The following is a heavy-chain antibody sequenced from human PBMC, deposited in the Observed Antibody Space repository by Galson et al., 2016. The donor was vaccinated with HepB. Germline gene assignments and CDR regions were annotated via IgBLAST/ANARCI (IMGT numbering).Heavy chain of an antibody. CDR1: GFTFSSYA. J-gene: IGHJ4*02. CDR3: AKSMSVSYYYDSSGYSFDY. D-gene: IGHD3-22*01. CDR2: ISGSGGST. Sequence: SLRLSCAASGFTFSSYAMSWVRQAPGKGLEWVSAISGSGGSTYDADSVKGRFTISRDNSKNTLYLQMNSLRADDTAVYYCAKSMSVSYYYDSSGYSFDYWGQGTLVTVSS. V-gene: IGHV3-23*01.